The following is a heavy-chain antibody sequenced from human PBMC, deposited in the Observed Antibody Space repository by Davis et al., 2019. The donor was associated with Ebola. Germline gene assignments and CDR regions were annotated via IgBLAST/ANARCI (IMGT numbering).Heavy chain of an antibody. J-gene: IGHJ4*02. CDR1: GFTFSNYA. Sequence: GESLKISCVASGFTFSNYAMSWVRQAPGKGLEWVSAISGSGGSRHHADAVKGRFTISRDISKNTVYLQMNSLRAEDTAVYYCAKSTIFGVAPYSSYFDYWGQGTLVTVSS. D-gene: IGHD3-3*01. CDR3: AKSTIFGVAPYSSYFDY. V-gene: IGHV3-23*01. CDR2: ISGSGGSR.